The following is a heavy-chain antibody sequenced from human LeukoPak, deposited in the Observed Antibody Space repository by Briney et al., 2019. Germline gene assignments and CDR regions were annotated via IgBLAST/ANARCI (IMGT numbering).Heavy chain of an antibody. D-gene: IGHD3-10*01. CDR3: ASGLLWFGELLSPLDY. J-gene: IGHJ4*02. CDR1: GYTFTGYY. CDR2: INPNSGGT. V-gene: IGHV1-2*02. Sequence: EASVKVSCKASGYTFTGYYMHWVRQAPGQGLEWMGWINPNSGGTNYAQKFQGRVTMTRDTSISTAYMELSRLRSDDTAVYYCASGLLWFGELLSPLDYWGQGTLVTVSS.